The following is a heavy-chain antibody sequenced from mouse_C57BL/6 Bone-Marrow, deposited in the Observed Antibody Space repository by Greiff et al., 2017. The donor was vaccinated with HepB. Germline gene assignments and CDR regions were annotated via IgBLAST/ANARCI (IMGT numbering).Heavy chain of an antibody. D-gene: IGHD2-4*01. J-gene: IGHJ3*01. CDR2: INPYNGDT. V-gene: IGHV1-20*01. CDR1: GYSFTGYF. CDR3: ARWNYDYLWFAY. Sequence: EVKLMESGPELVKPGDSVKISCKASGYSFTGYFMNWVMQSHGKSLEWIGRINPYNGDTFYNQKFKGKATLTVDKSSSTAHMELRSLTSEDSAVYYCARWNYDYLWFAYWGQGTLVTVSA.